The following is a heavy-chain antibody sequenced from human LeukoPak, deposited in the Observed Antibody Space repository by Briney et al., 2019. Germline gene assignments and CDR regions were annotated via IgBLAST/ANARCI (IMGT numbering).Heavy chain of an antibody. Sequence: GGSLRLSCAASGFMLSTYSMNCVRQAPGEGGEGISYMRQSGGAEHYTDSVKGRFTISRDNAKNALYLQMNSLRAEDTAVYFCARDYVFAFDYWSQGTLVTVSS. V-gene: IGHV3-48*01. D-gene: IGHD3-10*02. CDR3: ARDYVFAFDY. J-gene: IGHJ4*02. CDR2: MRQSGGAE. CDR1: GFMLSTYS.